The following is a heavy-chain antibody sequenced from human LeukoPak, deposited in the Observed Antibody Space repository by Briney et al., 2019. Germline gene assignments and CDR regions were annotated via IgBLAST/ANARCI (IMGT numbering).Heavy chain of an antibody. D-gene: IGHD6-25*01. CDR3: ARGGGDPRWLDP. CDR2: INTSGST. J-gene: IGHJ5*02. V-gene: IGHV4-4*07. Sequence: PSETLSLTCTVSGGSISSYYWTWIRQSAGKGLEWIGRINTSGSTNYNPSLRSRVTMSVNTSKNQFSLNLTSVTAADTAVYSCARGGGDPRWLDPWGQGILVTVSS. CDR1: GGSISSYY.